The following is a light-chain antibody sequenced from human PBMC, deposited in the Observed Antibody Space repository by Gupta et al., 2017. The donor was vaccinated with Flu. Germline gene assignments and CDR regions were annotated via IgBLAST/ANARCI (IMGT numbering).Light chain of an antibody. V-gene: IGKV3-20*01. J-gene: IGKJ1*01. Sequence: EIVLMQSPGTLSLSPGERATLSCRTSQPVSSNFLAWYQQKSGQPPRLLVYGVFNTVTGIPDRFSGSGSGTDFTLTIRRLEPEDFAVYYCQQYTMSPPTWTFGQGTQVQI. CDR3: QQYTMSPPTWT. CDR1: QPVSSNF. CDR2: GVF.